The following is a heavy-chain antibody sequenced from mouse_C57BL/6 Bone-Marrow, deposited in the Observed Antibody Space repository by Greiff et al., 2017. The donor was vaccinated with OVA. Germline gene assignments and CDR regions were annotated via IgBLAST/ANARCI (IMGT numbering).Heavy chain of an antibody. V-gene: IGHV5-4*01. D-gene: IGHD1-1*01. J-gene: IGHJ3*01. CDR1: GFTFSSYA. CDR2: ISDGGSYT. Sequence: DVQLVESGGGLVKPGGSLKLSCAASGFTFSSYAMSWVRQTPEKRLEWVATISDGGSYTYYPDNVKGRFTISRDNAKNNLYLQMSHLKSEDTAMYYCAREVPITTVVDWGQGTLVTVSA. CDR3: AREVPITTVVD.